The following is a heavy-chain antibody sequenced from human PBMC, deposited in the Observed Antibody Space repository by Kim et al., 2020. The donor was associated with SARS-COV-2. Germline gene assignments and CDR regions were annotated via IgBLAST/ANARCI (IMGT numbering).Heavy chain of an antibody. CDR3: AKDCYVSGTYYIHTYYYGMDV. J-gene: IGHJ6*02. CDR1: GFTFSNFG. Sequence: GGSLRLSCAASGFTFSNFGIHWVRQAPGKGLEWVAVISFDGSNKYYTDSVKGRFTISRDNSKNMVFLQMNSLRPDDTALYFCAKDCYVSGTYYIHTYYYGMDVWGQGTTVTVSS. CDR2: ISFDGSNK. V-gene: IGHV3-30*18. D-gene: IGHD3-10*01.